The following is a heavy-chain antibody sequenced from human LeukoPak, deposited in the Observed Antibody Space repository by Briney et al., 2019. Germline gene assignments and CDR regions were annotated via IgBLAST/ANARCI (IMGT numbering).Heavy chain of an antibody. CDR2: ISGSSSTI. Sequence: GGSLRLSCAASGFTFSNYNMNWVRQAPGKGLEWVSYISGSSSTIFSADSVKGRFTISRDNAKNSLSLQMNSLRDEDTAVYYCARLRAGVYFDYWGQGTLVTVSS. CDR1: GFTFSNYN. J-gene: IGHJ4*02. CDR3: ARLRAGVYFDY. V-gene: IGHV3-48*02. D-gene: IGHD2-8*01.